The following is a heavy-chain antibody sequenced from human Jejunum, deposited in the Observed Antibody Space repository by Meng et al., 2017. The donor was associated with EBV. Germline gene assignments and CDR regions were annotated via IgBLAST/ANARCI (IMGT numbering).Heavy chain of an antibody. CDR2: ISSGSSFI. CDR3: VRDSSFNVH. D-gene: IGHD3-16*02. V-gene: IGHV3-21*02. Sequence: EVQLGGFGGGLVKPGVSLRLSCAASGFTFSSYSMNWVRQAPGKGLEWVSYISSGSSFIYYADSVKGRFTISRDDAKNSLSLQMNNLGADDTAVYYCVRDSSFNVHWGQGTLVTVSS. CDR1: GFTFSSYS. J-gene: IGHJ4*02.